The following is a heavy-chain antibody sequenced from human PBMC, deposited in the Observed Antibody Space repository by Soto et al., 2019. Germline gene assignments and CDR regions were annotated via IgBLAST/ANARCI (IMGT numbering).Heavy chain of an antibody. Sequence: QVQLVESGGGLVKPGGSLRLSCAASGFTFSDYYMSWIRQAPGKGLEWVSYINSSSSYTNYADAVKGRVTISRDNAKNSLYLQMKSLRVKDTAVYYCARIITAAGGRRYFDPWGRGTLVTVSS. V-gene: IGHV3-11*05. CDR3: ARIITAAGGRRYFDP. CDR1: GFTFSDYY. J-gene: IGHJ2*01. D-gene: IGHD6-13*01. CDR2: INSSSSYT.